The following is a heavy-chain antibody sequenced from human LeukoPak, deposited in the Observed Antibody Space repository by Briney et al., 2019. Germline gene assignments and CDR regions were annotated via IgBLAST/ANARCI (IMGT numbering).Heavy chain of an antibody. Sequence: GASVKVSCKASGYTFTNYAMNWVRQAPGQGLEWMGWINTNTGNPTYAQGFTGRFVFSLDTSVNTAYLQISSLKAEVTAVYYCARGLDCFDPWGQGTLVTVSS. J-gene: IGHJ5*02. CDR3: ARGLDCFDP. CDR2: INTNTGNP. CDR1: GYTFTNYA. D-gene: IGHD6-6*01. V-gene: IGHV7-4-1*02.